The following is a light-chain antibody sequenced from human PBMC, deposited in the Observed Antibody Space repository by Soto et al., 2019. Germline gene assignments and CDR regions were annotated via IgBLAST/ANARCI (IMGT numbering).Light chain of an antibody. CDR1: QSVSGY. V-gene: IGKV3-15*01. CDR3: QQYNNWPTWT. Sequence: EIVMTQAPGTLSVFPGERVTLSCRASQSVSGYLDWFQQKPGQAPRLVLQRIFIRATGIPARFSASGSGTEFTLTISSLQSEDFAVYYCQQYNNWPTWTFGQGTKVDI. CDR2: RIF. J-gene: IGKJ1*01.